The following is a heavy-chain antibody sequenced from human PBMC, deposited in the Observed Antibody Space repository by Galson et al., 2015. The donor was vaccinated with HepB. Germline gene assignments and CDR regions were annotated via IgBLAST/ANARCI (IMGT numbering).Heavy chain of an antibody. V-gene: IGHV3-13*04. CDR3: AAGTYWTY. D-gene: IGHD3-10*01. J-gene: IGHJ4*02. CDR2: IGTSDNT. CDR1: ISTFEHYD. Sequence: SLRLSCATSISTFEHYDMHWVRRGTGGGLEWVSSIGTSDNTYYSASAKGRFSISRDNGQRSLFLQMSNLGVGDTAIYYCAAGTYWTYWGRGTLVTVSS.